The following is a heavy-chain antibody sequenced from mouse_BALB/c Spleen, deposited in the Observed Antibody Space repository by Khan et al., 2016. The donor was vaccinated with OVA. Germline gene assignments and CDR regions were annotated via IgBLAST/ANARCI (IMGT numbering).Heavy chain of an antibody. CDR3: DRAFYNGAWFAY. CDR2: IWAGGST. D-gene: IGHD1-3*01. CDR1: GFSLSNYG. J-gene: IGHJ3*01. Sequence: QVQLKESGPGLVAPSQTLSITCTVSGFSLSNYGIHWVRQSPGKGLEWLGVIWAGGSTNPNSALMSRLCISKDNYKSQVFLKMNSLQTDDTAMYYCDRAFYNGAWFAYWGQGTLVTVSA. V-gene: IGHV2-9*02.